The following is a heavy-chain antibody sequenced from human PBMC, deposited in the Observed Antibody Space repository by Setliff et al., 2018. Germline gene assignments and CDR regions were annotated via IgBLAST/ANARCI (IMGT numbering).Heavy chain of an antibody. D-gene: IGHD3-22*01. CDR1: GYSISSGYY. J-gene: IGHJ5*02. Sequence: SETLSLTCAVSGYSISSGYYWGWIRQPPGKGLEWIGSIYHSGSTYYNPSLKSRVTMSVDTSKNQFSLKLSSVTAADTAVYYCARTNYYDSSTYFNWFDPWGQGALVTSPQ. CDR3: ARTNYYDSSTYFNWFDP. CDR2: IYHSGST. V-gene: IGHV4-38-2*01.